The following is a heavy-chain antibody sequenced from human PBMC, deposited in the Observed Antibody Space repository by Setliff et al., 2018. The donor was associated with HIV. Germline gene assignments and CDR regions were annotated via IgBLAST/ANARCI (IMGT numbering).Heavy chain of an antibody. CDR3: ARFDPCSGVCSYDSHYYYYMDV. CDR2: VIPMFAAG. Sequence: SVKVSCKASGGTFDSYGITWLRQAPGQGLEWMGGVIPMFAAGTYAQKFQGRITITADESTTTAYMELSSLRSDDTAIYYCARFDPCSGVCSYDSHYYYYMDVWGKGTAVTVSS. D-gene: IGHD2-21*01. V-gene: IGHV1-69*13. CDR1: GGTFDSYG. J-gene: IGHJ6*03.